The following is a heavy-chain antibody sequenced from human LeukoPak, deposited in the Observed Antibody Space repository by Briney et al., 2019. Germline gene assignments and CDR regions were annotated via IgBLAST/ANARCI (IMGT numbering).Heavy chain of an antibody. CDR1: GGSISSGGYS. CDR3: ASSSTVEPPFDY. J-gene: IGHJ4*02. D-gene: IGHD4-23*01. Sequence: SETLSLTCAVSGGSISSGGYSWSWIRQPPGKGLEWIGYIYHSGSTYYNPSLKSRVTISVDRSKNQFSLKLSSVTAADTAVYYCASSSTVEPPFDYWGQGTLVTVSS. CDR2: IYHSGST. V-gene: IGHV4-30-2*01.